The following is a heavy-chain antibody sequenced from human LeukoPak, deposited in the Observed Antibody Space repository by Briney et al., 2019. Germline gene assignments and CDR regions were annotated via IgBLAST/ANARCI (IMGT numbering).Heavy chain of an antibody. CDR3: TRRPIQLWLYYGMDV. Sequence: GGSLRLSCTAFGFTFVNHAMSWVRQAPGKGLEWVGFIRSKAYGGTTEYAASVKGRFTISRDDSTSIAYLQMNSLKTEDTAVYYCTRRPIQLWLYYGMDVWGQGTTVIVSS. V-gene: IGHV3-49*04. CDR2: IRSKAYGGTT. J-gene: IGHJ6*02. D-gene: IGHD5-18*01. CDR1: GFTFVNHA.